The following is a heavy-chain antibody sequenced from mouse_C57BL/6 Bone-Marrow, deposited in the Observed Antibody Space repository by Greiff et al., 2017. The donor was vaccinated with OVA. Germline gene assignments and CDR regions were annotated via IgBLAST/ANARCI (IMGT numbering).Heavy chain of an antibody. Sequence: ESGPGLVKPSQSLSLTCSVTGYSITSGYYWNWIRQFPGNKLEWMGYISYDGSNNYNPSLKNRISITRDTSKNQFFLKLNSVTTEDTATYYCARILRRGDYAMDYWGQGTSVTVSS. CDR3: ARILRRGDYAMDY. CDR2: ISYDGSN. CDR1: GYSITSGYY. D-gene: IGHD2-4*01. J-gene: IGHJ4*01. V-gene: IGHV3-6*01.